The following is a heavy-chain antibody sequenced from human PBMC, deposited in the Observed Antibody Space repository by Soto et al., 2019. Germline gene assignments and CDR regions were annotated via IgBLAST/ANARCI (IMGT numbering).Heavy chain of an antibody. D-gene: IGHD5-18*01. CDR1: GGSFSGYY. CDR2: INHSGST. V-gene: IGHV4-34*01. CDR3: AREGGIQLKGGMDV. J-gene: IGHJ6*02. Sequence: QVQLQQWGAGLLKPSETLSLTCAVYGGSFSGYYWSWIRQPPGKGLEWIGEINHSGSTNYNPSLKSRVTISVDTSKNQFSLKLRSVTAAATAVYYCAREGGIQLKGGMDVWGQGTTVTVSS.